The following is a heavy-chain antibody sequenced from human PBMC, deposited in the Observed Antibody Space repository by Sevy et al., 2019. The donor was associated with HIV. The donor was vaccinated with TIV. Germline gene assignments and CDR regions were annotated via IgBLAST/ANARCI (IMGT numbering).Heavy chain of an antibody. CDR1: GFTFSNAW. J-gene: IGHJ6*03. CDR2: IKSKTDGGTT. CDR3: TTGYVPRYYYYYMDV. V-gene: IGHV3-15*01. D-gene: IGHD3-16*01. Sequence: GSLRLSCAASGFTFSNAWMSWVRQAPGKGLEWVGRIKSKTDGGTTDYAAPVKGRFTISRDDSKNTLYLQMNSLKTEDTAVYYCTTGYVPRYYYYYMDVWGKGTTVTVSS.